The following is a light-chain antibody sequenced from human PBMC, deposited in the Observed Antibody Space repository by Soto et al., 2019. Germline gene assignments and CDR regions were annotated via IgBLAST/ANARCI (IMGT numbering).Light chain of an antibody. CDR1: QSISTW. CDR2: KAS. CDR3: QQYNTYST. J-gene: IGKJ1*01. Sequence: DIQMTQSPSTLSASVGDRVTITCRASQSISTWLTWYQQKPGRAPKVLIYKASSLQSGVPSRFSGSGSGTEFTLTISSLQPDDFATYYCQQYNTYSTFGQGTKVDNK. V-gene: IGKV1-5*03.